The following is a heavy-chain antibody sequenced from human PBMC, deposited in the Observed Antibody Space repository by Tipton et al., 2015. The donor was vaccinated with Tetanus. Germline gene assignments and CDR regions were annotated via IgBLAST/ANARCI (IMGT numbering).Heavy chain of an antibody. V-gene: IGHV3-53*01. CDR2: TYGDGST. CDR3: ARDYPDFDY. D-gene: IGHD3-16*02. CDR1: GFSVSRKY. J-gene: IGHJ4*02. Sequence: EASGFSVSRKYMTWVRQAPGKGLEWVSLTYGDGSTYYADSVKGRFTISRDNSKNTLYLQMSNLRAEDTAVYYCARDYPDFDYWGQGTLVTVSS.